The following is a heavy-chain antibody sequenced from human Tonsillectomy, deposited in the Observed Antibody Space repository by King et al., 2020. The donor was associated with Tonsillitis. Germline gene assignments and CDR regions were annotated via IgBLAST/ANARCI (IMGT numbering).Heavy chain of an antibody. Sequence: QVQLVQSGGGVVQPGGSLRLSCDPSGFIFKSFGMHWVRQAPGKGLEWVASLSYDGGNKYYAESVKGRFTISRDNSEHTLPLQMSSLRGEDTAVYYCAKEGAGPFDSWGQGTLVTVSA. CDR3: AKEGAGPFDS. CDR1: GFIFKSFG. J-gene: IGHJ4*02. CDR2: LSYDGGNK. V-gene: IGHV3-30*18. D-gene: IGHD1-14*01.